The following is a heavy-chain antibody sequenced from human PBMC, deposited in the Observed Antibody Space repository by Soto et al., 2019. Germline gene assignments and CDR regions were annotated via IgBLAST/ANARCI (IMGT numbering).Heavy chain of an antibody. Sequence: LTCAVYGGSFSGYYWSWIRQPPGKGLEWIGEINHSGSTNYNPSLKSRVTISVDTSKNQFSLKLSSVTAADTAVYYCARGGTWIQLWLGYYFDYWGQGTLVTVSS. V-gene: IGHV4-34*01. D-gene: IGHD5-18*01. J-gene: IGHJ4*02. CDR1: GGSFSGYY. CDR2: INHSGST. CDR3: ARGGTWIQLWLGYYFDY.